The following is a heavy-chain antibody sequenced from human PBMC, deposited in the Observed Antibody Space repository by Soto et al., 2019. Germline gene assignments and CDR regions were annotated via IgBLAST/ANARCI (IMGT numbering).Heavy chain of an antibody. CDR1: GYTFTSYG. Sequence: ASVKVSRKASGYTFTSYGISWVRQAPGQGLEWMGWISAYNGNTNYAQKLQGRVTMTTDTYTSTAYMDLRSLRSDDTAVYYCARTHNYDKVESPNFDYWGQGTLVTVSS. V-gene: IGHV1-18*01. CDR3: ARTHNYDKVESPNFDY. J-gene: IGHJ4*02. D-gene: IGHD3-22*01. CDR2: ISAYNGNT.